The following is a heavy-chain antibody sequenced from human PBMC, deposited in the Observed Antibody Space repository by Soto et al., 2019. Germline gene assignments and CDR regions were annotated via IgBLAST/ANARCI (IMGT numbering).Heavy chain of an antibody. Sequence: QVQLVQSGAEVKKPGASVKVSCKASGYTFTSYYMHWVRQAPGKGLEWMGIINPSGGSTSYAQKFQGRVTMTRDTSTSTVYMELSSLRSEDTAVYYCASEYYYDSSGYYPNWFDPWGQGTLVTVSS. CDR1: GYTFTSYY. CDR3: ASEYYYDSSGYYPNWFDP. V-gene: IGHV1-46*01. CDR2: INPSGGST. J-gene: IGHJ5*02. D-gene: IGHD3-22*01.